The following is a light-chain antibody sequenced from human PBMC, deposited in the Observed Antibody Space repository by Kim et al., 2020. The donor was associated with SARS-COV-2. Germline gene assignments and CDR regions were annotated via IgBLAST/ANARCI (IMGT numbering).Light chain of an antibody. CDR2: EDT. J-gene: IGLJ2*01. V-gene: IGLV3-10*01. CDR3: YSTDSSRAAV. Sequence: SPGQTARITCSGDALPKKFAYWYQQKSGQAPVLVIYEDTKRPSGIPKRFSGSTSGTMATLTVSGAQVEDEADYYCYSTDSSRAAVFGGGTKLTVL. CDR1: ALPKKF.